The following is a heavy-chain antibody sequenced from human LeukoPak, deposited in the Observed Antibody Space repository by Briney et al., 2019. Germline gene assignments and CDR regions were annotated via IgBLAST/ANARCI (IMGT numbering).Heavy chain of an antibody. CDR1: GFTFSNAW. Sequence: GGSLRLSCAASGFTFSNAWMSWVRQAPGKGLEWVGRIKSKTDGGTTDYAAPVKGRFTISRDDSKNTLYLQMNSLKTEDTAVYYCTTFPFDCSGGSCYANFDYWGQGTLVTVPS. CDR2: IKSKTDGGTT. D-gene: IGHD2-15*01. J-gene: IGHJ4*02. V-gene: IGHV3-15*01. CDR3: TTFPFDCSGGSCYANFDY.